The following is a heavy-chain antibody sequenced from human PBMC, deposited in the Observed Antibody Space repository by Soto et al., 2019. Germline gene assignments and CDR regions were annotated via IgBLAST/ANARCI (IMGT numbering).Heavy chain of an antibody. CDR1: GFTFSSYA. V-gene: IGHV3-30-3*01. CDR3: ARDLVRGSTRFDY. D-gene: IGHD3-10*01. Sequence: QVQLVESGGGVVQPGRSLRLSCEASGFTFSSYAMHWVRQAPGKGLEWVAVISYDGSNKYYADSVKGRFTISRDNSKNTLYLQMNSLRAEDTAVYYCARDLVRGSTRFDYWGQGTLVTVSS. J-gene: IGHJ4*02. CDR2: ISYDGSNK.